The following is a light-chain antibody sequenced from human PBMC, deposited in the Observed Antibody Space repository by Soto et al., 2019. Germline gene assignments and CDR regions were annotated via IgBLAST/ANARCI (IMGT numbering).Light chain of an antibody. J-gene: IGLJ2*01. CDR3: GTWDSSLSAVV. Sequence: QSVLTQPPSVSAAPGQKVTISCSGSSSNIGNNYVTWYQQFPGTAPKLLIYDNNKRPSGIPDRFSGSKSGTSATLGITGLQTGDEADYYSGTWDSSLSAVVFGGGTKLTVL. CDR2: DNN. V-gene: IGLV1-51*01. CDR1: SSNIGNNY.